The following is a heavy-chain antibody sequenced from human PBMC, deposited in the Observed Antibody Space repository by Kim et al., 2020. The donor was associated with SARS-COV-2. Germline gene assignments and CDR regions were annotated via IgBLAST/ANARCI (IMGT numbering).Heavy chain of an antibody. CDR3: ARGHRKSNFNLKQLVRDGRFDP. Sequence: SETLSLTCAVYGGSFSGYYWSWIRQPPGKGLEWIGEINHSGSTNYNPSLKSRVTISVDTSKNQFSLKLSSVTAADTAVYYCARGHRKSNFNLKQLVRDGRFDPWGQGTLVTVSS. CDR1: GGSFSGYY. D-gene: IGHD6-6*01. CDR2: INHSGST. J-gene: IGHJ5*02. V-gene: IGHV4-34*01.